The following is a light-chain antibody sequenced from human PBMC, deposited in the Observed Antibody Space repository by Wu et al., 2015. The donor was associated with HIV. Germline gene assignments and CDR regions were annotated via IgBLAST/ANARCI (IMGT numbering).Light chain of an antibody. V-gene: IGKV1-5*03. J-gene: IGKJ2*03. Sequence: DIQMTQSPSTLSASIGDRVTITCRASQNIGSWLAWYQQKLGKAPNLLIYKASSLENAVPSRFSGTGSGTEFTLTVSGVQPDDFATYYCQQYSSYSSYSFGQGTNLEIK. CDR1: QNIGSW. CDR3: QQYSSYSSYS. CDR2: KAS.